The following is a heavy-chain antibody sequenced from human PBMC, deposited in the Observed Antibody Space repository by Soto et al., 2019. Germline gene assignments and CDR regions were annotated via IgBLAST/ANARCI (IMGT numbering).Heavy chain of an antibody. CDR3: AKDRNRWIRFDLGY. Sequence: EVQLLESGGGLVQPGGSLRLSCAASGFTFSSYAMSWVRQAPGKGLEWVSSITGSAGSTYYANSVKGRFTIARDNSKNPLYLQMNSLRAEDPAVYYCAKDRNRWIRFDLGYWGQGTLVTVSS. CDR1: GFTFSSYA. J-gene: IGHJ4*02. CDR2: ITGSAGST. D-gene: IGHD5-12*01. V-gene: IGHV3-23*01.